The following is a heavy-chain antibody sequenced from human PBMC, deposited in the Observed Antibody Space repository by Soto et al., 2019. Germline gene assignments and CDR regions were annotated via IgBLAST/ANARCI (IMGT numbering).Heavy chain of an antibody. D-gene: IGHD3-10*01. J-gene: IGHJ4*02. V-gene: IGHV3-66*01. CDR2: IYSGGST. Sequence: EVQLVESGGDLVQPGGSLRLSCAASGFTVSSNYMSWVRQAPGKGLEWVSLIYSGGSTYYADSVKGRFTISRDNSKNTLYLQMNSLRAEDTAVYYCARDVGPITVGADWGQGTLVTVSS. CDR1: GFTVSSNY. CDR3: ARDVGPITVGAD.